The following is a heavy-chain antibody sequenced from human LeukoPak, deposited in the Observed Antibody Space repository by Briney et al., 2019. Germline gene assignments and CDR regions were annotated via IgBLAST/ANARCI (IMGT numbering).Heavy chain of an antibody. D-gene: IGHD3-3*01. CDR2: ISSSSSYI. V-gene: IGHV3-21*01. Sequence: GGSLRLSCAASGFTFSSYSMNWVRHAPGKGLEWVSSISSSSSYIYYADSVKGRFTISRDNSKNTLYLQMNSLRAEDTAVYYCARVPKTITIFGVPNNWFDPWGQGTLVTVSS. CDR1: GFTFSSYS. J-gene: IGHJ5*02. CDR3: ARVPKTITIFGVPNNWFDP.